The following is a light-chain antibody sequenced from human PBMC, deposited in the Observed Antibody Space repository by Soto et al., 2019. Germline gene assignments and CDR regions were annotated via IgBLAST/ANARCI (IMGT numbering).Light chain of an antibody. CDR2: EVS. V-gene: IGLV2-8*01. CDR3: RSYAGSNNLGV. CDR1: SSDVGGYNY. Sequence: QSALTQPPSASGSPGQSVTISCSGTSSDVGGYNYVSWYQQLPGKAPKLMIYEVSKRPSGVPDRFSGSKSGNTASLTVSGLQAEDEADYYCRSYAGSNNLGVFGGGTKLTVL. J-gene: IGLJ2*01.